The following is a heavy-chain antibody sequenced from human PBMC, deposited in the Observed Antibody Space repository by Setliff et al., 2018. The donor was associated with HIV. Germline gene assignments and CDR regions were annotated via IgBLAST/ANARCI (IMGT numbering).Heavy chain of an antibody. CDR1: GASISSHS. V-gene: IGHV4-59*04. J-gene: IGHJ4*02. CDR3: ARFDVTPMTTRDY. Sequence: ASETPSLTCNVSGASISSHSWTWIRQPPGKGLEWIGEIHHTGHINYNPSFKSRVTMSLDMSTNQFSLKMASMTAADSAVYYCARFDVTPMTTRDYWGQGTQVTVSS. D-gene: IGHD4-17*01. CDR2: IHHTGHI.